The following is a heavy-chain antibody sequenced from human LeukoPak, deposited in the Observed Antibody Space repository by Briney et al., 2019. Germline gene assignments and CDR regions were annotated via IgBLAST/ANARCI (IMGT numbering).Heavy chain of an antibody. CDR2: ISSSSSYI. V-gene: IGHV3-21*04. CDR1: GFTFSSYS. J-gene: IGHJ4*02. CDR3: ARESVLTAIPLDY. Sequence: GGSLRLSCAASGFTFSSYSMNWVRQAPGKGLEWVSSISSSSSYIYYADSVKGRFTISRDNAKNSLYLQMNSLRSEDTAVYYCARESVLTAIPLDYWGQGTLVTVSS. D-gene: IGHD2-21*02.